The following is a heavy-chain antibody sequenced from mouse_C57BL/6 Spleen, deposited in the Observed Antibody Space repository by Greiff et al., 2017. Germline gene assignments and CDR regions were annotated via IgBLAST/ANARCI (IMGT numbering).Heavy chain of an antibody. J-gene: IGHJ4*01. D-gene: IGHD1-1*01. CDR1: GYTFTDYE. CDR3: TREGPYYYGSFPYYAMDY. V-gene: IGHV1-15*01. CDR2: IDPETGGT. Sequence: QVQLQQSGAELVRPGASVTLSCKASGYTFTDYEMHWVKQTPVHGLEWIGAIDPETGGTAYNQKFKGKAILTADKSSSTAYMELRSLTSEDSAVYYCTREGPYYYGSFPYYAMDYWGQGTSVTVSS.